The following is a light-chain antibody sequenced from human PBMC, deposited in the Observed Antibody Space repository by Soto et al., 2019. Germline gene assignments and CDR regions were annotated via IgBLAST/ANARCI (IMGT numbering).Light chain of an antibody. J-gene: IGLJ1*01. CDR1: SGSVSISYY. CDR2: STN. Sequence: QAVVTQEPSFSVSPGGTVTLTCGLSSGSVSISYYPSWYQQTPGQAPRTLIYSTNSRSSGVPDRFSGSILGNKAALTITGAQADDESDYYCVLYMGSGIPDVFGTGTKVTVL. CDR3: VLYMGSGIPDV. V-gene: IGLV8-61*01.